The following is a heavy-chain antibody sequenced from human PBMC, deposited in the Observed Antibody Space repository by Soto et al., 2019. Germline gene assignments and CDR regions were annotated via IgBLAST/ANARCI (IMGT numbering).Heavy chain of an antibody. V-gene: IGHV4-59*01. CDR3: ARELWFGELSPGY. J-gene: IGHJ4*02. CDR1: GGSISSYY. Sequence: SETLSLTCTVSGGSISSYYWSWIRQPPGKGLEWIGYIYYSGSTNYNPSLKSRVTISVDTSKNQFSLKLSSVTAADTAVYYCARELWFGELSPGYWGQGTLVTVS. CDR2: IYYSGST. D-gene: IGHD3-10*01.